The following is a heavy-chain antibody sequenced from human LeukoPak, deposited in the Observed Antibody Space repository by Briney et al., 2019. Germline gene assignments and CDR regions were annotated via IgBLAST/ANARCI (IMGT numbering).Heavy chain of an antibody. Sequence: ASVKVSCKASGYTFTSYGISWVRQAPGQGLEWMGWISAYNGNTNYAQKLQGRVTMTTDTSTGTAYMELRSPRSDDTAVYYCARPYYDSSAPPYDYWGQGTLVTVSS. CDR3: ARPYYDSSAPPYDY. V-gene: IGHV1-18*01. CDR1: GYTFTSYG. CDR2: ISAYNGNT. D-gene: IGHD3-22*01. J-gene: IGHJ4*02.